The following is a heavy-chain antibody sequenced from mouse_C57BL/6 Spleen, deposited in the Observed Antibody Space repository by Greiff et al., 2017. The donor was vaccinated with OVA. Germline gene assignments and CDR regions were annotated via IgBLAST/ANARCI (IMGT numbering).Heavy chain of an antibody. CDR1: GYAFSSYW. J-gene: IGHJ2*01. V-gene: IGHV1-80*01. Sequence: QVQLQQSGAELVKPGASVKISCKASGYAFSSYWMNWVKQRPGKGLEWIGQIYPGDGDTNYNGKFKGKATLTADKSSSTAYMQLSSLTSEDSAVYFCARMITTVVAYYFDYWGQGTTLTVSS. D-gene: IGHD1-1*01. CDR2: IYPGDGDT. CDR3: ARMITTVVAYYFDY.